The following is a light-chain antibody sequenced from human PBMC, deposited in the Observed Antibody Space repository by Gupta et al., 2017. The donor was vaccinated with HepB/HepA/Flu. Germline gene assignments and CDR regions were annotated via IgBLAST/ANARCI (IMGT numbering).Light chain of an antibody. CDR1: QSVSSY. J-gene: IGKJ4*01. V-gene: IGKV3-11*01. CDR2: EAS. Sequence: EVVLTQSPATLSLSPGDSSTLSCTASQSVSSYLAWYQQKPGQAPRLLIYEASNRATGIPARFSGSGSGTDFTLTISSLEPEDFAVYYCQQRSNWLTFGGGTKVEIK. CDR3: QQRSNWLT.